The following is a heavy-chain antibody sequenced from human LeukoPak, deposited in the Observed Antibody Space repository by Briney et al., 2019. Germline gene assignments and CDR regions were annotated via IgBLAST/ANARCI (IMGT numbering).Heavy chain of an antibody. J-gene: IGHJ4*02. CDR1: GFTFSSYG. CDR3: ARDEQWLTGPIDY. Sequence: GGSLRLSCAASGFTFSSYGMHWVRQAPGKGLEWVAVISYDGSNKYYADSVKGRFTISRDNSKNTLYLQMNSLGAEDTAVYYCARDEQWLTGPIDYWGQGTLVTVSS. V-gene: IGHV3-30*03. D-gene: IGHD6-19*01. CDR2: ISYDGSNK.